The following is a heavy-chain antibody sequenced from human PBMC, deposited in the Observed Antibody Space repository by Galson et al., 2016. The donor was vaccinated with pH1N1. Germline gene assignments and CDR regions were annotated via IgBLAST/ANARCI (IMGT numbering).Heavy chain of an antibody. CDR2: ISSSGDNT. V-gene: IGHV3-23*01. J-gene: IGHJ6*04. Sequence: SLRLSCAASGFTFSNYAMSWVRQAPGKGLEWVSGISSSGDNTYAADSVQGRFTISRDNSKNMLYLQMNSLRAEDTAVYYCATDADDPMDVWGIGTTVTVSP. D-gene: IGHD3-16*01. CDR3: ATDADDPMDV. CDR1: GFTFSNYA.